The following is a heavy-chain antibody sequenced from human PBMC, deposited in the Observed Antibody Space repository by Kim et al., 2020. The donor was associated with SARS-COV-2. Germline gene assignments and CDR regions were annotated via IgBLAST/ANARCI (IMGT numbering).Heavy chain of an antibody. D-gene: IGHD6-6*01. CDR1: ADSISRYY. CDR3: ARGGRSILRDWFDP. V-gene: IGHV4-59*01. CDR2: TYYSGTT. J-gene: IGHJ5*02. Sequence: LETLSLTCTVSADSISRYYWSWIRQPPGKGLEWIGYTYYSGTTSYNPSLKSRVTISVDTSKNQFSLNLRSVIAADTAVYYCARGGRSILRDWFDPWGQGTLVTVSS.